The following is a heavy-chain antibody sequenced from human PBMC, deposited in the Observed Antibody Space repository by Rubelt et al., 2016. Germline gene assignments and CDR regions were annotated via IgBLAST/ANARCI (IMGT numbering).Heavy chain of an antibody. CDR3: AKDTAMEFYYYGMDV. CDR1: GGSISGYY. CDR2: MFNSGST. D-gene: IGHD5-18*01. V-gene: IGHV4-4*08. J-gene: IGHJ6*02. Sequence: QVLLQESGPGLVKPSETLSLTCTVSGGSISGYYWSWIRQPPGQGLEWIGYMFNSGSTSNNPSLKSRVTMSLDTSKNQFSLKLSSVTAADTAVYYCAKDTAMEFYYYGMDVWGQGTTVTVSS.